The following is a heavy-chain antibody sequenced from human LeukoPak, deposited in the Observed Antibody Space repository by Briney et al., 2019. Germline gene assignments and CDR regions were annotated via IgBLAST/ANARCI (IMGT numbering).Heavy chain of an antibody. CDR1: GFTFSSYS. CDR2: ISSSSSYI. J-gene: IGHJ4*02. D-gene: IGHD4-23*01. Sequence: GGSLRLSCAASGFTFSSYSMNWVRQAPGKGLEWVSSISSSSSYIYYADSVKGRFTISRDNAKNSLYLQMNSLRAEDTAVYYCVRVGDYGGNFDYWGQGTLVTVSS. CDR3: VRVGDYGGNFDY. V-gene: IGHV3-21*01.